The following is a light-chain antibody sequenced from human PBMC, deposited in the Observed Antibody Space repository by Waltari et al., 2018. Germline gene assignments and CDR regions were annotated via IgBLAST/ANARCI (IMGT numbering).Light chain of an antibody. CDR3: QQRSNWWT. CDR2: DAS. Sequence: ETVLTQSPATLSLSPGEIATLSCRASRSVGTYLDWNQHRPGQAPRLLIYDASKRATGIPARFSGSGSGTDFTLTITSLDPEDFAVYYCQQRSNWWTFGQGTKVEIK. J-gene: IGKJ1*01. CDR1: RSVGTY. V-gene: IGKV3-11*01.